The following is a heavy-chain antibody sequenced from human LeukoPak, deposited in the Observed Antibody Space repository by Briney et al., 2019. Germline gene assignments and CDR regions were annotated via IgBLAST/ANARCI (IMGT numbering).Heavy chain of an antibody. CDR1: GGSISSYY. CDR2: IYYSGST. Sequence: PSETLSLTCTVSGGSISSYYWSWIRQPPGKGLEWIGYIYYSGSTNYNASLKSRVTISVDTSKNQFSLKLSSVTAADTAVYYCARETPGYCSGGSCHYYYYYYMDVWGKGTTVTVSS. J-gene: IGHJ6*03. CDR3: ARETPGYCSGGSCHYYYYYYMDV. V-gene: IGHV4-59*01. D-gene: IGHD2-15*01.